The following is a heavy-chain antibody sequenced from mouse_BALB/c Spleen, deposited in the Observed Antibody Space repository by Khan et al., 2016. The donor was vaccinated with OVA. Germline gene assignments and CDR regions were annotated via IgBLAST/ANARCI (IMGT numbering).Heavy chain of an antibody. J-gene: IGHJ3*01. CDR2: ISSGGDNT. CDR3: ARAKYGNFAY. CDR1: GFTFSSYT. V-gene: IGHV5-9*03. D-gene: IGHD2-10*02. Sequence: EVELVESGGGLVKPGGSLKLSCAASGFTFSSYTMSWIRQTPEKRLEWVATISSGGDNTYYPDSVQGRFTISRDNAKNNLYLQMSSLRSEDTALNYCARAKYGNFAYWGHGTLVTVSA.